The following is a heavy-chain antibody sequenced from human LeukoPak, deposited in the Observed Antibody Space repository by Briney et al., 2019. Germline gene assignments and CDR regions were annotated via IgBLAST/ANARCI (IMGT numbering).Heavy chain of an antibody. CDR3: ARDGSSTSHDYYYGMDV. V-gene: IGHV4-34*01. J-gene: IGHJ6*02. CDR2: INHSGST. CDR1: GGPFSEYY. Sequence: ASETLSLTCAVYGGPFSEYYWSWIRQPPGKGLEWIGEINHSGSTNYNPSLKSRVTISVDTSKNQFSLKLSSVTAADTAVYYCARDGSSTSHDYYYGMDVWGQGTTVTVSS. D-gene: IGHD2-2*01.